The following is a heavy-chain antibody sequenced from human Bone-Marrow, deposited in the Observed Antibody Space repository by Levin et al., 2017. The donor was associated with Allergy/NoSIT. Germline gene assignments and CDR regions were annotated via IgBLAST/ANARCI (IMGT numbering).Heavy chain of an antibody. Sequence: VSGPTLVKPTQTLTLTCTFSGFSFSTDEVGVGWIRQPPGKALEWLALIYWDDDKRYRTSLRSRLTITKDTSKNQVVLTLTNTDPLDTGTYYCARRVEGTTSWYDPWGQGIQVTVSS. CDR2: IYWDDDK. J-gene: IGHJ5*02. V-gene: IGHV2-5*02. CDR1: GFSFSTDEVG. CDR3: ARRVEGTTSWYDP. D-gene: IGHD1-1*01.